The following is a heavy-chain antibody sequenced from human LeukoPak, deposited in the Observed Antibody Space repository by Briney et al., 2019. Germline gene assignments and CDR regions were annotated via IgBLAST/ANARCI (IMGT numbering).Heavy chain of an antibody. Sequence: GGSLRLSCAASGFTFSIYAMSWVRQAPGKGLEWVSAISDSGGSTYYADSVKGRFTVSRDNSKNTMYLQMNSLRAEDTAVYYCAKDRRACSSSSCYYRFDYWGQGTLVTVSS. CDR2: ISDSGGST. CDR3: AKDRRACSSSSCYYRFDY. V-gene: IGHV3-23*01. D-gene: IGHD2-2*01. CDR1: GFTFSIYA. J-gene: IGHJ4*02.